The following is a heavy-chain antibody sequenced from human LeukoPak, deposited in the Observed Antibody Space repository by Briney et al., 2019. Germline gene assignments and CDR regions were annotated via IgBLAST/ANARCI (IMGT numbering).Heavy chain of an antibody. D-gene: IGHD2-15*01. CDR1: GFTFRNYG. Sequence: PGGSLRLSCAASGFTFRNYGMSWVRQAPGKGLEWVSVVSDSGSSAYYADSVKGRFTISRDNSKNTLYLQINSRRAEDTAVYYCAPDLRGAAWSLDYWGQGTLVTVSS. J-gene: IGHJ4*02. V-gene: IGHV3-23*01. CDR2: VSDSGSSA. CDR3: APDLRGAAWSLDY.